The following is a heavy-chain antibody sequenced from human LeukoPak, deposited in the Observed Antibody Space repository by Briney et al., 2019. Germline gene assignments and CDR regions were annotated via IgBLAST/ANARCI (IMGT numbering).Heavy chain of an antibody. CDR1: GFTFSSYA. D-gene: IGHD6-19*01. J-gene: IGHJ4*02. CDR2: FSGSGGST. CDR3: AKTTAGYRSGGSPGGPVDY. Sequence: GGSLRLSCAASGFTFSSYAMSWVRQAPGKGLEWVSGFSGSGGSTFYADSVKGRFTISRDNSENTVYLQMNSLRADDTAVYYCAKTTAGYRSGGSPGGPVDYWGRGPLVTVSS. V-gene: IGHV3-23*01.